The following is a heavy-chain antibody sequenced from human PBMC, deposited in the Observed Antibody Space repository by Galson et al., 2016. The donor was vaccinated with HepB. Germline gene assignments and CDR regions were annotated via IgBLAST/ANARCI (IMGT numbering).Heavy chain of an antibody. J-gene: IGHJ4*02. V-gene: IGHV3-23*01. CDR3: AKHVSGYYVSAHFDY. D-gene: IGHD3-22*01. CDR2: ISGRAGST. Sequence: SLRLSCAASEFTFSSYAMSWVRQAPGKGLEWVSAISGRAGSTNYADSVKGRFPISRDNSKNTLYLQMNSLRAEDTAVYYCAKHVSGYYVSAHFDYWGQGTLVTVSS. CDR1: EFTFSSYA.